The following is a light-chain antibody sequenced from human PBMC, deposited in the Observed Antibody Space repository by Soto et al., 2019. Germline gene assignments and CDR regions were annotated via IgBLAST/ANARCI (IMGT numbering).Light chain of an antibody. Sequence: DIVMTQSPLSLPVTPGKPASLSCRSSQSLLHSNGYNYLDWYLQKPGQSQQLLIYLGSNRASGVPDRFSGSGSGTDFTLKISRVEAEEVGVYYCMQALQTPRTFGKGTKVDIK. CDR3: MQALQTPRT. J-gene: IGKJ1*01. CDR1: QSLLHSNGYNY. V-gene: IGKV2-28*01. CDR2: LGS.